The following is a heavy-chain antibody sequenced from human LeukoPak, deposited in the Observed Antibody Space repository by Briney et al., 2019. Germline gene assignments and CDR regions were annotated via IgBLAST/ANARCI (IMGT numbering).Heavy chain of an antibody. D-gene: IGHD3-3*01. CDR2: IYTSGSA. CDR3: ARHHDFWSGRVSSWFDP. Sequence: SETLSLTCNVSGVSISSYYWSWIRQPAGKGLEWIGRIYTSGSANYNPSLKSRVTMSVDTSKNQFSLRLSSVTAADTAVYYCARHHDFWSGRVSSWFDPWGQGTLVTVSS. J-gene: IGHJ5*02. CDR1: GVSISSYY. V-gene: IGHV4-4*07.